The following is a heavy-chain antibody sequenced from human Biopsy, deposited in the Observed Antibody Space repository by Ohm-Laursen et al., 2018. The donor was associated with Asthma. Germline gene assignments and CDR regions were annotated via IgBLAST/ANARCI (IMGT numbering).Heavy chain of an antibody. V-gene: IGHV4-31*03. D-gene: IGHD6-6*01. CDR1: GGSISSGVYY. Sequence: TPSLTCSVSGGSISSGVYYWSWIRQQSGKGLEWIGYIDYSGSTGYNPSLKSRVSISKDTSKNQFSLRLSSVTAADTAVYYCARDRSYSSSAGFGHHYGMDVWGQGTTVTVSS. J-gene: IGHJ6*02. CDR3: ARDRSYSSSAGFGHHYGMDV. CDR2: IDYSGST.